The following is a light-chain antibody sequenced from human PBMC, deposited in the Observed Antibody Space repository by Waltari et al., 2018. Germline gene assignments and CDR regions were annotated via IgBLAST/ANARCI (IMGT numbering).Light chain of an antibody. CDR1: HSVSRS. J-gene: IGKJ3*01. Sequence: EIVLTQSPATLSLSPGERATLSCRASHSVSRSLAWYQQEPGQAPRLLIHDASNRATGIPARFSGSGSGTYFTLTISSLAPEDFAVYYCQQHSDRPPTFTFGPGTKVDV. CDR3: QQHSDRPPTFT. CDR2: DAS. V-gene: IGKV3-11*01.